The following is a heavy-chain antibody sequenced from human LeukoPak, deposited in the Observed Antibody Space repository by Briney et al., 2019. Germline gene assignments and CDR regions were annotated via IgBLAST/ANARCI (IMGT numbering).Heavy chain of an antibody. CDR3: ARPMSRSLYVFDI. CDR1: GGSFSGYY. Sequence: KPSETLSLTCAVYGGSFSGYYWSWIRQPPGKGLEWIGYLDYTGSTNSNPSLKSRVTISVDTSKNQFSLKLSSVTAADTAVYYCARPMSRSLYVFDIWGQGTMVTVSS. V-gene: IGHV4-59*08. CDR2: LDYTGST. D-gene: IGHD3-22*01. J-gene: IGHJ3*02.